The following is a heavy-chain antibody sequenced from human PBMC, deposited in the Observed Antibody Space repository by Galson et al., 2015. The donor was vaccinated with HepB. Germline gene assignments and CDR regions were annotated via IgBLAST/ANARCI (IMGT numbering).Heavy chain of an antibody. CDR3: AALIMYSSGWTDYYYGMDV. V-gene: IGHV3-21*01. Sequence: SLRLSCAASGFTFSSYSMNWVRQAPGKGLEWVSSISSSSSYIYYADSVKGRFTISRDNAKNSLYPQMNSLRDEDTAVYYCAALIMYSSGWTDYYYGMDVWGQGTTVTVSS. CDR2: ISSSSSYI. D-gene: IGHD6-19*01. CDR1: GFTFSSYS. J-gene: IGHJ6*02.